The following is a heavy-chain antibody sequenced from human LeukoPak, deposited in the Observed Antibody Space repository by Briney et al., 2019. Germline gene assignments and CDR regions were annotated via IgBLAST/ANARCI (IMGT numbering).Heavy chain of an antibody. V-gene: IGHV4-59*01. Sequence: SETLSLTCTVSGGSISSYYWSWIRQPPGKGLEWIGYIYYSGTTNYNPSLKSRVTISVDTSNNQFALKLSSVTAADTAMYYCTRGGWSPDYWGQGTLVTVSS. D-gene: IGHD6-19*01. J-gene: IGHJ4*02. CDR3: TRGGWSPDY. CDR1: GGSISSYY. CDR2: IYYSGTT.